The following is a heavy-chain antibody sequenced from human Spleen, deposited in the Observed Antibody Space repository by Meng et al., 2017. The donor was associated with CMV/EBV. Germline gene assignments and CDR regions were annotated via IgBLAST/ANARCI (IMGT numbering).Heavy chain of an antibody. CDR1: GGSLRSGGYY. J-gene: IGHJ2*01. CDR3: ARKSPYWYFDL. Sequence: GSLRLSCTVSGGSLRSGGYYWSWIRQPPGKGLEWIGYIYYNGDTNYNPSLKSRVTISVDTSKNHLSLRLNSVTAADTAMYYCARKSPYWYFDLWGRGTLVTVSS. V-gene: IGHV4-61*03. CDR2: IYYNGDT.